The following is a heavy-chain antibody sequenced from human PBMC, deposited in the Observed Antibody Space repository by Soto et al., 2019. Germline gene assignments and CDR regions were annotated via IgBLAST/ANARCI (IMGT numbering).Heavy chain of an antibody. CDR3: VYGYCTNGVCYSNPFGYYYYGMDV. Sequence: QVQLVQSGAEVKKPGSSVKVSCKASGGTFSSYAISWVRQAPGHGLEWLGGIIPIFGSANYAQKFQGRVTITADESTSTAYMELSSLRSEDTAVYYCVYGYCTNGVCYSNPFGYYYYGMDVWGQGTTVTVSS. V-gene: IGHV1-69*01. D-gene: IGHD2-8*01. J-gene: IGHJ6*02. CDR1: GGTFSSYA. CDR2: IIPIFGSA.